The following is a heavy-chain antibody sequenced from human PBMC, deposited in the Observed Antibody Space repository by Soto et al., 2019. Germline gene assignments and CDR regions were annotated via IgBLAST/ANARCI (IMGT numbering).Heavy chain of an antibody. CDR3: ARDKDIHPYWFDP. Sequence: ASVKVSYKASGYTFTSYDINWVRQATGQGLEWMGWMNPNSGNTGYAQKFQGRVTMTRNTSISTAYMELSSLRSEDTAVYYCARDKDIHPYWFDPWGQGTLVTVSS. CDR2: MNPNSGNT. J-gene: IGHJ5*02. V-gene: IGHV1-8*01. CDR1: GYTFTSYD.